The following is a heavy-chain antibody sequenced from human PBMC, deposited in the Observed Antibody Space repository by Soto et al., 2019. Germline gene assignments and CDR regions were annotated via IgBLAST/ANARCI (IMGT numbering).Heavy chain of an antibody. J-gene: IGHJ4*02. CDR3: ASHYGGNFPFDY. D-gene: IGHD4-17*01. CDR2: IYSGGST. CDR1: GFTFSDYF. Sequence: PGGSLRLSCAASGFTFSDYFMSWVRQAPGKGLEWVSVIYSGGSTYYADSVKGRFTISRDNSKNSLYLQMNSLRAEDTAVYYCASHYGGNFPFDYWGQGTLVTVSS. V-gene: IGHV3-66*04.